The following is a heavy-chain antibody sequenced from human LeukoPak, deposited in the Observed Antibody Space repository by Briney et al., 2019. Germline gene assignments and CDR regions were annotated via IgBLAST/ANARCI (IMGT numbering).Heavy chain of an antibody. CDR1: GGTFSSYA. V-gene: IGHV1-69*04. CDR2: IIPILGIA. J-gene: IGHJ6*02. D-gene: IGHD1-26*01. Sequence: EASVKVSCKASGGTFSSYAISWVRQAPGQGLEWMGRIIPILGIANYAQKFQGRVTITADKSTSTADMELSSLRSEDTAVYYCARSRGSYSWMDYYYGMDVWGQGTTVTVSS. CDR3: ARSRGSYSWMDYYYGMDV.